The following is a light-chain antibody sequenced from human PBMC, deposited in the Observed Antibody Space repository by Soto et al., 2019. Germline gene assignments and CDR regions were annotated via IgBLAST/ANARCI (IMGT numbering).Light chain of an antibody. V-gene: IGLV2-14*03. CDR1: SSDIGAYNY. Sequence: QSALTQPASVSGSPGQSIAMSCTGTSSDIGAYNYVSWYQQHPGKAPKLMIFDVTNRPSGVSNRFSGSTSGDAAPLTFSGLQAEDEDDYYCSSYTTSNTQVFGGGTKLTVL. J-gene: IGLJ2*01. CDR2: DVT. CDR3: SSYTTSNTQV.